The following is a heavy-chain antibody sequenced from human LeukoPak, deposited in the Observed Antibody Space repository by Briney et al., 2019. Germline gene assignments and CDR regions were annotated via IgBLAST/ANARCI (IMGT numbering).Heavy chain of an antibody. V-gene: IGHV3-9*03. CDR2: TSWNSGSI. CDR3: AKASSPYYGSGSYALYDY. CDR1: GFTFDDYA. Sequence: PGRSLRLSCAASGFTFDDYAMHWVRQAPGKGLEWVSGTSWNSGSIGYADSVKGRFTISRDNAKNSLYQQMNSLRAEDMALYYCAKASSPYYGSGSYALYDYWGQGTLVTVSS. J-gene: IGHJ4*02. D-gene: IGHD3-10*01.